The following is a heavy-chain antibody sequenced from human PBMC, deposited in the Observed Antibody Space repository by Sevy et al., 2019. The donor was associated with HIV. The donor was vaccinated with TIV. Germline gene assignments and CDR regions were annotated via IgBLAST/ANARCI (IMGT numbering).Heavy chain of an antibody. CDR3: ARDDSSRSPFDY. CDR1: GYTFTGYY. CDR2: INPNSGGT. V-gene: IGHV1-2*06. Sequence: AASVKVSCKASGYTFTGYYMHWVRQAPGQGLEWMGRINPNSGGTNYAQKFQGRVTMTRDTSISTAYMELSRLRSDDTAVYYCARDDSSRSPFDYWGQGTLVTVSS. J-gene: IGHJ4*02. D-gene: IGHD6-13*01.